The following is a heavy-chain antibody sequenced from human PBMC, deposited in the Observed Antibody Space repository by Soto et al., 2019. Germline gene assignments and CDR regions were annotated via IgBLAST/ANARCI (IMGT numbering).Heavy chain of an antibody. CDR2: INHSGST. Sequence: SETLSLTCAVYGGPFSGYYWSWIRQPPGKGLEWIGEINHSGSTNYNPSLKSRVTISVDTSKNQFSLKLSSVTAADTAVYYCAVDTAMDAIDYWGQGTLVTVSS. J-gene: IGHJ4*02. CDR3: AVDTAMDAIDY. D-gene: IGHD5-18*01. CDR1: GGPFSGYY. V-gene: IGHV4-34*01.